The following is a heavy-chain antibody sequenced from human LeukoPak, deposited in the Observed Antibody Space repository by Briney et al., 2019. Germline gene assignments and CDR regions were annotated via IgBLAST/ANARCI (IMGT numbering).Heavy chain of an antibody. V-gene: IGHV3-48*01. D-gene: IGHD3-22*01. CDR1: GFTFSSYS. Sequence: PGGSLRLSCAASGFTFSSYSMNWVRQAPGKGLEWISFVSNGYTIHYADSVKGRFTISRDNAKNSVHLQMNSLRTEDTAVYYCASSGNYRFHLWGQGTLDTVSS. CDR2: VSNGYTI. J-gene: IGHJ1*01. CDR3: ASSGNYRFHL.